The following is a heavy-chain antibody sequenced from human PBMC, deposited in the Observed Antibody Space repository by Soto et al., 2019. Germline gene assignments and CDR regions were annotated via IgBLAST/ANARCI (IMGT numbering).Heavy chain of an antibody. V-gene: IGHV1-2*02. CDR1: GYTFTGYY. CDR2: INPNSGGT. D-gene: IGHD6-19*01. CDR3: ARGFIAVAGPNKWFDP. J-gene: IGHJ5*02. Sequence: ASVKVSCKASGYTFTGYYMHWVRQAPGQGLEWMGWINPNSGGTNYAQKFQGRVTMTRDTSISTAYMELSRLRSDDTAVYYCARGFIAVAGPNKWFDPWGQGTLVTVSS.